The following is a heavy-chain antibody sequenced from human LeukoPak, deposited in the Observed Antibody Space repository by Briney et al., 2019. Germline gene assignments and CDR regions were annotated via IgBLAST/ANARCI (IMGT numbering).Heavy chain of an antibody. J-gene: IGHJ4*02. D-gene: IGHD1-26*01. CDR1: GFTFSIAW. Sequence: GGSLRLSCAASGFTFSIAWMSWVRQAPGKGLEGVGRIKSRDNGGTVDYTAPVKGRFNLSRDDSRTTMYLQMNSLKNEETAVYYCTTDVVWDQGLFGGQGTLVTVSS. CDR3: TTDVVWDQGLF. CDR2: IKSRDNGGTV. V-gene: IGHV3-15*01.